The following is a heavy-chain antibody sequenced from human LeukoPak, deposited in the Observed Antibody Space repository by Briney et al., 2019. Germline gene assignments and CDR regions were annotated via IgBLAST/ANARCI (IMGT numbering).Heavy chain of an antibody. Sequence: GGSLRLSCAASGFTFSRYWMHRVRQAPGKGLVWVSNIKTDGSTTNYADSVKGRFTISRDNAKNTLYLQMNGLRAEDTAVYYCATDTFGPNDCWGQGTLVTVSS. CDR3: ATDTFGPNDC. D-gene: IGHD3-16*01. J-gene: IGHJ4*02. V-gene: IGHV3-74*01. CDR2: IKTDGSTT. CDR1: GFTFSRYW.